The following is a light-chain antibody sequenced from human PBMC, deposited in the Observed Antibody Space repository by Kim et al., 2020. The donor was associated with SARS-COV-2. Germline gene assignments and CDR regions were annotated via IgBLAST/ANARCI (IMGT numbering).Light chain of an antibody. V-gene: IGKV3-20*01. J-gene: IGKJ4*01. CDR1: QSVSSSY. Sequence: EIVLTQSPGTRSLSPGERATLSCRASQSVSSSYLAWYQQKPGQAPRLLIYGASSRATGIPDRFSGSGSGTDFTLTISRLEPEDFAVYFCQQFGSSLLTFGSGTKVDIK. CDR3: QQFGSSLLT. CDR2: GAS.